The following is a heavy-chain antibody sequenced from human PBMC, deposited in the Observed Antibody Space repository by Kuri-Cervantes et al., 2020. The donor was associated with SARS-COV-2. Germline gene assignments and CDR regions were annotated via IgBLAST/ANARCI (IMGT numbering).Heavy chain of an antibody. D-gene: IGHD4-17*01. CDR1: GYTFTTYY. CDR2: INPIGGGT. J-gene: IGHJ6*02. CDR3: ARDPTTVTTGIGMDV. V-gene: IGHV1-46*01. Sequence: ASVKVSCKASGYTFTTYYIHWARQAPGQGLEWMGLINPIGGGTSYAQKFQGIVAVTRDTPTSTVYVELSSLSSEDTAVYYCARDPTTVTTGIGMDVWGQGTTVTVSS.